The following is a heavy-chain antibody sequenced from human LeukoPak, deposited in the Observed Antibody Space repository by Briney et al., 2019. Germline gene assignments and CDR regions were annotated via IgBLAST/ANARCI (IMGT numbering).Heavy chain of an antibody. D-gene: IGHD1-26*01. V-gene: IGHV3-23*01. CDR1: GFTFNNYA. J-gene: IGHJ4*02. Sequence: PGGSLRLSCAVSGFTFNNYAMSWVRQAPGKGLEWVSTISGGGGTTYYADSVKGRFTISRDNSKNTLYLQMNSLRAEDTAVYYCAKDSVSYSDYWGQGTLVTVSS. CDR3: AKDSVSYSDY. CDR2: ISGGGGTT.